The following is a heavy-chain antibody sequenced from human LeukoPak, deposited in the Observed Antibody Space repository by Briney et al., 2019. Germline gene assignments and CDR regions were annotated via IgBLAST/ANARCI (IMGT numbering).Heavy chain of an antibody. CDR2: IWYTGRT. CDR3: ARQSWLPYFDY. D-gene: IGHD3-9*01. J-gene: IGHJ4*02. Sequence: PSETLSLTCSVSDDSMSSSSYYWGWIRQPPVKGLEWLGSIWYTGRTDYSPSLRSRVTMSIDTSKRLFSVTLSSVTAADTAVYFCARQSWLPYFDYWGQGALVTVSS. V-gene: IGHV4-39*07. CDR1: DDSMSSSSYY.